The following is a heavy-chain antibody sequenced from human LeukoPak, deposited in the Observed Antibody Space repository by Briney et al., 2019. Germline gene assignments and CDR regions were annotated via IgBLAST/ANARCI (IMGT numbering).Heavy chain of an antibody. J-gene: IGHJ3*02. CDR3: ARRVASANDAFDI. CDR1: GFTFSSYA. D-gene: IGHD6-13*01. V-gene: IGHV3-21*01. CDR2: ISSSSSYI. Sequence: PGGSLRLSCAASGFTFSSYAMSWVRQAPGKGLEWVSSISSSSSYIYYADSVKGRFTISRDNAKNSLYLQMNSLRAEDTAVYYCARRVASANDAFDIWGQGTMVTVSS.